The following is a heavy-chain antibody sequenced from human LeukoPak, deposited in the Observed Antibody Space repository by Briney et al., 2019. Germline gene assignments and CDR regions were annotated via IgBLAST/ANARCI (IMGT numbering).Heavy chain of an antibody. V-gene: IGHV4-59*01. Sequence: SETLSLXCTVSGGSISSYYWSWIRQPPGKGLEWIGYIYYSGSTNYNPSLKSRVTISVDTSKNQFSLKLSSVTAADTAVYYCARVVKDYSDFWSGYYVFDYWGQGTLVTVSS. D-gene: IGHD3-3*01. J-gene: IGHJ4*02. CDR1: GGSISSYY. CDR3: ARVVKDYSDFWSGYYVFDY. CDR2: IYYSGST.